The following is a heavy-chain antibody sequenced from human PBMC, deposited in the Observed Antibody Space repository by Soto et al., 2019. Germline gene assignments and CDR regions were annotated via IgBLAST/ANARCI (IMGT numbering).Heavy chain of an antibody. CDR2: IYASGSP. J-gene: IGHJ4*02. CDR1: GGSVSVYY. CDR3: ARGVGSSPPQY. D-gene: IGHD1-26*01. V-gene: IGHV4-59*02. Sequence: SETLSLTCTISGGSVSVYYWSWIRQSTGQGLEWIGYIYASGSPYYNPSLRSRVTITADTSKNQISLKLTSPTAADTAVYYCARGVGSSPPQYWGRGTLVTVSS.